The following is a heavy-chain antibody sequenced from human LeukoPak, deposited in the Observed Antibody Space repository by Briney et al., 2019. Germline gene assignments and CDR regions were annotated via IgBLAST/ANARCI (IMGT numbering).Heavy chain of an antibody. D-gene: IGHD1-7*01. CDR1: GGTFSSYA. J-gene: IGHJ4*02. V-gene: IGHV1-46*01. CDR2: INPSGGST. CDR3: ATSPNWDSEFDY. Sequence: ASVKVSCKASGGTFSSYAISWVRQAPGQGLEWMGIINPSGGSTSYAQKFQGRVTMTRDTSTGTVYMELSSLRSEDTAVYYCATSPNWDSEFDYWGQGTLVTVSS.